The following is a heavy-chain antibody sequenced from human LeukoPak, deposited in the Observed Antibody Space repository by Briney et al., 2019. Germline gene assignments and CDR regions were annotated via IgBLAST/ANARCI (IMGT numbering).Heavy chain of an antibody. V-gene: IGHV3-30*02. CDR2: IRYDGSNK. J-gene: IGHJ5*02. CDR1: GFTFSSYG. CDR3: AKDLRGYSGYGNNWFDP. Sequence: PGGSLRLSCAASGFTFSSYGMHWVRQAPGKGLEWVAFIRYDGSNKYYADSVKGRFTISRDNSKNTLYLQMNSLRAEDTAVYYCAKDLRGYSGYGNNWFDPWGQGTLVTISS. D-gene: IGHD5-12*01.